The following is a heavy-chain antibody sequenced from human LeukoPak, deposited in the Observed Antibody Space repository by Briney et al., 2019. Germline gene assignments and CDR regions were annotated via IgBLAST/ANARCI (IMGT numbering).Heavy chain of an antibody. CDR1: GFTFSNYA. D-gene: IGHD5-18*01. CDR2: ISNTGSDT. V-gene: IGHV3-23*01. CDR3: AKGGYSYGSRRVFDY. Sequence: GGSLRLSCAASGFTFSNYAMSWVRQAPGKGLEWVSTISNTGSDTYYADSVKGRFTISRDNSENTLYLQMNSLRAEDTAVYYCAKGGYSYGSRRVFDYWGQGTLVTVSS. J-gene: IGHJ4*02.